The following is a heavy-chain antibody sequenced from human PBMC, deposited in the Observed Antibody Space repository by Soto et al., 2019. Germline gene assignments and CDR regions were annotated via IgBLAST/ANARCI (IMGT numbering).Heavy chain of an antibody. CDR3: ATSYGGDYYYGMDV. V-gene: IGHV4-31*03. CDR1: GGSISSGGYY. Sequence: QVQLQESGPGLVKPSQTLSLTCTVSGGSISSGGYYWSWIRQHPGKGLEWIGYIYYSGSTYYNPSLKSRVTISVDTSKNQFSLKLSSVTAADTTVYYCATSYGGDYYYGMDVWGQGTTVTVSS. D-gene: IGHD3-16*01. J-gene: IGHJ6*02. CDR2: IYYSGST.